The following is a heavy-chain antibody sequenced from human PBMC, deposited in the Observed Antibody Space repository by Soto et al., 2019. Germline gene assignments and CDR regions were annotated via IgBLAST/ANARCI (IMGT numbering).Heavy chain of an antibody. V-gene: IGHV3-74*01. CDR3: TRGLGNSDY. J-gene: IGHJ4*02. Sequence: GGSLRLSCAASGFTFSSYWMHWVRQAPGKGLVGVSFIDTDGRSTNYADSVKGRFTISRDNAKNTLYLQMNSLRAEDTAVYYCTRGLGNSDYRGQGTLVTVSS. CDR1: GFTFSSYW. CDR2: IDTDGRST. D-gene: IGHD1-7*01.